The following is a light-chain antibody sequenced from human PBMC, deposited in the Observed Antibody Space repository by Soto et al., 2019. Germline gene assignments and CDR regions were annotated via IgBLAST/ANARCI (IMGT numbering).Light chain of an antibody. V-gene: IGKV3-20*01. Sequence: EIVLTQSPGTLSLSPGERATLYCRASQSVTSTSLAWYQQKPGQAPRLLIYVASSRATGIPDRFSGSGSGTDFTLTISRLEPEDFAVYYCQQYGNSPQTFGQGTKVDI. CDR2: VAS. CDR3: QQYGNSPQT. J-gene: IGKJ1*01. CDR1: QSVTSTS.